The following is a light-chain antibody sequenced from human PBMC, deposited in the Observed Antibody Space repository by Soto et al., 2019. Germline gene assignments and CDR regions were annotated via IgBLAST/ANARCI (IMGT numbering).Light chain of an antibody. CDR1: SSDVGSYNL. V-gene: IGLV2-23*01. CDR2: EAF. J-gene: IGLJ1*01. Sequence: QSVLTQPASVSGSPGQSITISCTGTSSDVGSYNLVSWYQQHPGTAPKLMIYEAFKRPSGVSNRFSGSKSGDTASLTISGLQAEDEADYYCCSYAGSTTLCVFGTGTKVTVL. CDR3: CSYAGSTTLCV.